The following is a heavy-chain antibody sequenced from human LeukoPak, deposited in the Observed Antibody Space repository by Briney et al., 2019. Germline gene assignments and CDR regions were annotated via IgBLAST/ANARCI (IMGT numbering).Heavy chain of an antibody. J-gene: IGHJ4*02. CDR1: GYTFTGYY. V-gene: IGHV1-69*13. CDR2: IIPIFGTA. CDR3: AREGGSTSSFDY. Sequence: ASVKVSCKASGYTFTGYYMHWVRQAPGQGLEWMGGIIPIFGTANYAQKFQGRVTITADESTSTAYMELSSLRSEDTAVYYCAREGGSTSSFDYWGQGTLVTVSS. D-gene: IGHD2-2*01.